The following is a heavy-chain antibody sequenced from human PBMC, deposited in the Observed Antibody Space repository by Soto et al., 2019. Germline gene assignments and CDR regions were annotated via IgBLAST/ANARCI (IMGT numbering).Heavy chain of an antibody. CDR1: GYTFTSYG. Sequence: QVQLVQSGAEVKEPGASVKVSCKASGYTFTSYGLNWVRQAPGQGLEWMGWISAYNGNTNYAQKFQGRVPMTTDTSTRTAYMELRRLRSDDTAVYYCARSGSIGYYIDYWGQGTLVTVSA. J-gene: IGHJ4*02. V-gene: IGHV1-18*01. CDR3: ARSGSIGYYIDY. CDR2: ISAYNGNT. D-gene: IGHD3-22*01.